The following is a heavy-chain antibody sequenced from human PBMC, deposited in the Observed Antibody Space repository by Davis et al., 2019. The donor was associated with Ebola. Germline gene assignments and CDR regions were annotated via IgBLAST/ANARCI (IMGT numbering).Heavy chain of an antibody. CDR1: GFTFDDYG. CDR2: ISSSSSYI. V-gene: IGHV3-21*01. J-gene: IGHJ4*02. Sequence: PGGSLRLSCAASGFTFDDYGMSWVRQAPGKGLEWVSSISSSSSYIYYADSVKGRFTISRDNAKNSLYLQMNSLRAEDTAVYYCARERGYSYGWSYWGQGTLVTVSS. D-gene: IGHD5-18*01. CDR3: ARERGYSYGWSY.